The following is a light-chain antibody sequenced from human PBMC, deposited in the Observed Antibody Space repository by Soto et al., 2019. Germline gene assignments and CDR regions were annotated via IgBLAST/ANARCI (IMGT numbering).Light chain of an antibody. CDR1: QDITNW. CDR2: PAS. V-gene: IGKV1-12*01. CDR3: QQGTTFPLT. Sequence: DIQMTQSPSSVSASVGDRVTITCRASQDITNWLAWYQQKPGKAPKILIFPASTLQSGVPSRFSGSGSGTDFSLTISSLQAEDVASYYCQQGTTFPLTFGGGTKVELK. J-gene: IGKJ4*01.